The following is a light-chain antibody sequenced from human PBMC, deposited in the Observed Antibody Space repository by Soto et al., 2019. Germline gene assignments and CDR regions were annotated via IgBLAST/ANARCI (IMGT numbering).Light chain of an antibody. J-gene: IGKJ1*01. Sequence: NQMTQSPSTVSGYVGDRVTINCRASETISSWLAWYQQKPGKAPKLLIYKASTLKSGVPSRFSGSGSGTHFTFTISNLQPEDIATYYCQQYDNLPPTWTFGQGTKV. V-gene: IGKV1-5*03. CDR2: KAS. CDR3: QQYDNLPPTWT. CDR1: ETISSW.